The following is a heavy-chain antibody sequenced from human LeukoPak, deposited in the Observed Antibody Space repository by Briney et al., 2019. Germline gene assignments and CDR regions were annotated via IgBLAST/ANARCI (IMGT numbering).Heavy chain of an antibody. CDR1: GYSFSNYW. Sequence: GESLKISCEGSGYSFSNYWIAWVRQMPGKGLEWMGIIYPSDSDTRYSPSFQGQVTISADKSISTAYLQWGSLKASDTAMYYCARHSARTTMRTAFDIWGQGTMVTVSS. CDR3: ARHSARTTMRTAFDI. CDR2: IYPSDSDT. J-gene: IGHJ3*02. D-gene: IGHD3-22*01. V-gene: IGHV5-51*01.